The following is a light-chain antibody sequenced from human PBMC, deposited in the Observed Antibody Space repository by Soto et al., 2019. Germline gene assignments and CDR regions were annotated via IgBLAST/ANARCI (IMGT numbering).Light chain of an antibody. CDR3: LQDHNYPPT. CDR2: AAS. CDR1: QGIRND. V-gene: IGKV1-6*01. Sequence: AIQMTQSPSSLSASVGDRVTITCRASQGIRNDLGWFQQKPGKAPNLLIYAASSLQGGVPSRFSGSGSGTDFTLTISSLQPEDFATYYCLQDHNYPPTFGQGTKVEIK. J-gene: IGKJ1*01.